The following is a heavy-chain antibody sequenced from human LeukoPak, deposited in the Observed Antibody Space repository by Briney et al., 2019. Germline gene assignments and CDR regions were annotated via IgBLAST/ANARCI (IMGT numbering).Heavy chain of an antibody. CDR3: AKDGAAPYYYYMDV. J-gene: IGHJ6*03. Sequence: GGSLRLSCAASGFTFSSYSMNWVRQAPGKGLEWVSSISSSSSYIYYADSVKGRFTISRDNAKNSLYLQMNSLRAEDTAVYYCAKDGAAPYYYYMDVWGKGTTVTISS. CDR2: ISSSSSYI. D-gene: IGHD6-6*01. CDR1: GFTFSSYS. V-gene: IGHV3-21*01.